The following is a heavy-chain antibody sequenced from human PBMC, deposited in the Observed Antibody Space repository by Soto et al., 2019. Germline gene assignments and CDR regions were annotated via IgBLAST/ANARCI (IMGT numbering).Heavy chain of an antibody. CDR2: ISAYNGNT. CDR1: GYIFTSYG. Sequence: QVQLVQSGAEVKKPGASVKVSCKASGYIFTSYGISWERQAPGQGIEWMGWISAYNGNTNYAEKLQGRVTMTTDTSTSTAYMELRSLRSDDTAVYYCARVIRDSSSWAPDYWGQGTLVTVSS. J-gene: IGHJ4*02. CDR3: ARVIRDSSSWAPDY. V-gene: IGHV1-18*01. D-gene: IGHD6-13*01.